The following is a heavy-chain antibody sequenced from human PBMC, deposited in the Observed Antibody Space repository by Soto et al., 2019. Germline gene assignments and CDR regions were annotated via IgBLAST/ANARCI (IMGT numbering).Heavy chain of an antibody. J-gene: IGHJ4*02. V-gene: IGHV3-11*06. D-gene: IGHD3-10*01. Sequence: GSLRLSCAVSGXNFSDYYMTWIRQAPGKGLELISYISTNSRYIKYADSIKCRFTSSRDKDKSSLYLQMNSLRAEDTAIYYCARGLGGSYFIDYWGQGTLGPVSS. CDR1: GXNFSDYY. CDR2: ISTNSRYI. CDR3: ARGLGGSYFIDY.